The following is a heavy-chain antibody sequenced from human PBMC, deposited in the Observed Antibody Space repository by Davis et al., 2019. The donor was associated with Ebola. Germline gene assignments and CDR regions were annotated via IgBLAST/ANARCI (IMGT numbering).Heavy chain of an antibody. Sequence: PGGSLRLSCAASGFTFSSYWMSWVRQAPGKGLEWVSSISSSSSYIYYADSVKGRFTISRDNAKNSLYLQMNSLRAEDTAVYYCAPKPKGNDAFDIWGQGTMVTVSS. V-gene: IGHV3-21*01. D-gene: IGHD3-10*01. CDR2: ISSSSSYI. CDR3: APKPKGNDAFDI. CDR1: GFTFSSYW. J-gene: IGHJ3*02.